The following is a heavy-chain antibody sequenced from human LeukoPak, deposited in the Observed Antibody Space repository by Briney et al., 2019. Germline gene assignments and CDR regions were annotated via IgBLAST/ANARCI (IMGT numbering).Heavy chain of an antibody. CDR3: ARGTEWELWGLDY. CDR2: IYYSGST. CDR1: GGSISSSSYY. J-gene: IGHJ4*02. V-gene: IGHV4-39*07. D-gene: IGHD1-26*01. Sequence: SETLSLTCTVSGGSISSSSYYWGWIRQPPGKGLEWIGSIYYSGSTYYNPSLKSRVTISVDTSKNQFSLKLSSVTAADTAVYYCARGTEWELWGLDYWGQGTLVTVSS.